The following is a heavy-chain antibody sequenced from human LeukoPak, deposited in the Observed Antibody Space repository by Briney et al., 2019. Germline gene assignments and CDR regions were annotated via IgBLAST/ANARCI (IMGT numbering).Heavy chain of an antibody. J-gene: IGHJ4*02. CDR2: INPNSGGT. Sequence: ASVKVSCKASGYTFTGYYMHWVRQAPGQGLEWMGWINPNSGGTNYAQKFQGRVTMTRDTSISTAYMELSRLRSDDTAVYYCARGGDGSGYWAPQFDYWGQGTLVTVSS. D-gene: IGHD3-22*01. V-gene: IGHV1-2*02. CDR1: GYTFTGYY. CDR3: ARGGDGSGYWAPQFDY.